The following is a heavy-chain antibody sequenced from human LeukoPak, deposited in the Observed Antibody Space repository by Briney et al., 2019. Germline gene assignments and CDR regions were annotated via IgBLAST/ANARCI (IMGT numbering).Heavy chain of an antibody. CDR2: ISYDGSNK. CDR3: ARDPPYCSSTSCYSTPSKGRRKTDGHGDY. CDR1: GFTFSSYA. D-gene: IGHD2-2*01. Sequence: GGSLRLSCAASGFTFSSYAMHWVRQAPGKGLEWVAVISYDGSNKYYADSVKGRFTISRDNSKNTLYLQMNSLRAEDTAVYYCARDPPYCSSTSCYSTPSKGRRKTDGHGDYWGQGTLVTVSS. J-gene: IGHJ4*02. V-gene: IGHV3-30-3*01.